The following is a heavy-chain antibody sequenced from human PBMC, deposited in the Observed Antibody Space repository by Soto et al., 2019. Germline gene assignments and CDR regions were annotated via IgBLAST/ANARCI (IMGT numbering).Heavy chain of an antibody. CDR1: GYTFTDYF. CDR2: INPKSRGT. Sequence: QVQLVQSGAEVKKPGASVKVSCKASGYTFTDYFIHWVRQAPGQGFEWMGWINPKSRGTNYAQKFQVRVTMTRDTSNSTAYMELRGLRSDDTAVYYCARVTLKAGTGFDPWGQGTLVTVS. J-gene: IGHJ5*02. D-gene: IGHD1-1*01. V-gene: IGHV1-2*02. CDR3: ARVTLKAGTGFDP.